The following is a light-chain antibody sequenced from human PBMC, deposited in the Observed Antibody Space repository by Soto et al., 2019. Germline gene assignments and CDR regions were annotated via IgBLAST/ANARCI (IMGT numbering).Light chain of an antibody. V-gene: IGKV1-6*01. CDR2: AAS. Sequence: AGQMTQSPSSVSASVGDRGTITCRASQDIRKDLDWYQQKPGQAPTLLIYAASTLQSGVPSRFGGSGSGTDFTLTISSLQPEDFATYYCLQDFNYPRTFGQGTKVDIK. CDR1: QDIRKD. J-gene: IGKJ1*01. CDR3: LQDFNYPRT.